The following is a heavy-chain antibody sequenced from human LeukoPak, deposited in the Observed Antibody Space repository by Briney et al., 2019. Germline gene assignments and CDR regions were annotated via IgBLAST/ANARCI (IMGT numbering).Heavy chain of an antibody. J-gene: IGHJ3*02. CDR2: ISAYNGNT. D-gene: IGHD3-9*01. CDR3: ARVRYYDILTGYPHDAFDI. CDR1: GYTFTSYG. V-gene: IGHV1-18*01. Sequence: ASVKVSCKASGYTFTSYGISWVRQAPGQGLEWMGWISAYNGNTNYAQKLQGRVTMTTDTSTSTAYMELRSLRSDDTAVYCCARVRYYDILTGYPHDAFDIWGQGTMVTVSS.